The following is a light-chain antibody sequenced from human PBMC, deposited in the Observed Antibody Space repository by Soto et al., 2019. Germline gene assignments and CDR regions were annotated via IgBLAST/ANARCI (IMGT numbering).Light chain of an antibody. J-gene: IGLJ3*02. CDR2: EVS. CDR1: SSDVGSYNY. Sequence: QSVLTQRPSASGSPGQSVTISCTGTSSDVGSYNYVSWYQQHPGKAPKFMIYEVSKRPSGVPDRFSGSKSGNTASLTVSGLQAEDEADYYCSSYAGSNNLVFGGGTKVTVL. CDR3: SSYAGSNNLV. V-gene: IGLV2-8*01.